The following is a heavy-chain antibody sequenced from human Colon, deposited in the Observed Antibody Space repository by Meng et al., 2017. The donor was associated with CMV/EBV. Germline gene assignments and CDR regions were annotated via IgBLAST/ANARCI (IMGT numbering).Heavy chain of an antibody. Sequence: GGSLRLSCAASGFTFSSYGMHWVRQAPGKGLEWVAFIRYDGSNKYYADSVKGRFTISRDNSKNTLYLQMNSLTSDDTAVYYCASRGERGYSYGLYGMDVWGQGTTVTVSS. CDR3: ASRGERGYSYGLYGMDV. V-gene: IGHV3-30*02. CDR1: GFTFSSYG. CDR2: IRYDGSNK. D-gene: IGHD5-18*01. J-gene: IGHJ6*02.